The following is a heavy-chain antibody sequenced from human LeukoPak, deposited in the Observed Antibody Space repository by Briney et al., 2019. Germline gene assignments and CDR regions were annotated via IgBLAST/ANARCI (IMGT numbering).Heavy chain of an antibody. Sequence: ASVKVSCKASGYTFTGYYMHWVRQAPGQGLEWMGWINPNSGGTNYAQKFQGRVTMTRDTSISTAYMELSRLRSDDTAVYYCARGPGQAVACINNGDYWGQGTLVTVSS. CDR3: ARGPGQAVACINNGDY. D-gene: IGHD6-19*01. CDR2: INPNSGGT. CDR1: GYTFTGYY. J-gene: IGHJ4*02. V-gene: IGHV1-2*02.